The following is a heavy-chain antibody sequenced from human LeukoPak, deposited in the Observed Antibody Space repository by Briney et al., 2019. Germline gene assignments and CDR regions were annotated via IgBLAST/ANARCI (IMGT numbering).Heavy chain of an antibody. CDR3: ARDSYSGSYFDY. D-gene: IGHD1-26*01. J-gene: IGHJ4*02. CDR1: SGSISDYY. Sequence: SETLSLTCSVSSGSISDYYWSWIRQPPGKGLEWIGYIYYTGTTNYNPSLKSRVTISIDTSKKQFSLKLNSVTAADTAVYYCARDSYSGSYFDYWSQGTLVTVSS. CDR2: IYYTGTT. V-gene: IGHV4-59*01.